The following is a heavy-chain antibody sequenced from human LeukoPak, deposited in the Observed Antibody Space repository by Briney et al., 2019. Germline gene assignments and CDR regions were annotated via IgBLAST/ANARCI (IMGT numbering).Heavy chain of an antibody. CDR3: ARASAAGRRAPYYGMDV. CDR1: GFTFSSYG. CDR2: ISYDGSNK. Sequence: PGGSLRLSCAASGFTFSSYGMHWVRQAPGKGLEWVAVISYDGSNKYYADSVKGRFTISRDNSKNTLYLQMNSLRAEDTAVYYCARASAAGRRAPYYGMDVWGQGTTVTVSS. V-gene: IGHV3-30*03. D-gene: IGHD6-13*01. J-gene: IGHJ6*02.